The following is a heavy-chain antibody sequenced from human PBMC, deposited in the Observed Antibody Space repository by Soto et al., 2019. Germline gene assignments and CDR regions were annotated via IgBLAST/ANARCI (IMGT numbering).Heavy chain of an antibody. D-gene: IGHD6-6*01. CDR2: IRSSSSTI. CDR3: ARVLSYSSSPGGFDY. V-gene: IGHV3-48*01. CDR1: GFTFSSYS. J-gene: IGHJ4*02. Sequence: EVQLVESGGGLVQPGGSLRLSCAASGFTFSSYSMNWVRQAPGKGLAWVSYIRSSSSTIYYADSVKGRFTISRDNATNSLYLQMNSLRAEDTAVYYCARVLSYSSSPGGFDYWGQGTLVTVSS.